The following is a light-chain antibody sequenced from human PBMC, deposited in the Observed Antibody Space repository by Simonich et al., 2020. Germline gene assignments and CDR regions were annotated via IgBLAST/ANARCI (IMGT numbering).Light chain of an antibody. J-gene: IGLJ2*01. CDR3: CSYAGSSTVV. Sequence: QSALTQPASVSGSPGQSITISCTGTSSDVGSYNLVSWYQQHPGKAPKLILYEGSKRPSGVSNLFSGSKAGNTASLTISGLQAEDEADYYCCSYAGSSTVVFGGGTKLTVL. V-gene: IGLV2-23*01. CDR2: EGS. CDR1: SSDVGSYNL.